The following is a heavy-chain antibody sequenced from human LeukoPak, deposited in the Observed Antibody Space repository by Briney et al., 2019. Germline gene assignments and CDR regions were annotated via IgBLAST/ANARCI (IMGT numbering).Heavy chain of an antibody. V-gene: IGHV4-59*01. CDR1: GVSISTYY. J-gene: IGHJ3*02. CDR2: VYYSGST. CDR3: ARGLNNRKSGRRFDVFEI. D-gene: IGHD1-14*01. Sequence: SETLSLTCTVSGVSISTYYWSWIRQPPGKGLHWIGYVYYSGSTNYNPSLKSRVTISADTSKNQFSLRLSSVTAADTAVYYCARGLNNRKSGRRFDVFEIWGQGTMVTVSS.